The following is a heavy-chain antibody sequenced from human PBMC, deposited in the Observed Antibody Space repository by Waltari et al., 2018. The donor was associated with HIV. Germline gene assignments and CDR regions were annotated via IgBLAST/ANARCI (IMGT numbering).Heavy chain of an antibody. D-gene: IGHD2-15*01. V-gene: IGHV4-39*07. CDR3: ARERYCSGGSCSRIDP. J-gene: IGHJ5*02. Sequence: QLQLQESGPGLVKPSETLSLTCTVSGGSISSSSYCWGWIRQPPGKGLEWIGSSYYSGSTYYNPSLKSRVTISVDTSKNQFSLKLSSVTAADTAVYYCARERYCSGGSCSRIDPWGQGTLVTVSS. CDR2: SYYSGST. CDR1: GGSISSSSYC.